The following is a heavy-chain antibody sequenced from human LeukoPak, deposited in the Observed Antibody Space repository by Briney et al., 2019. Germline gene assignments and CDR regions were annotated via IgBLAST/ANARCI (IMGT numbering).Heavy chain of an antibody. J-gene: IGHJ4*02. CDR1: GGSISSYY. Sequence: SETLSLTCTVSGGSISSYYWSWIRQPPGKGLEWIGYIYYSGSTNYNPSPKSRVTISVDTSKNQFSLKLSFVTAADTAVYYCASLGTFMTLGVWGQGTLVTVSS. CDR3: ASLGTFMTLGV. D-gene: IGHD1-1*01. V-gene: IGHV4-59*01. CDR2: IYYSGST.